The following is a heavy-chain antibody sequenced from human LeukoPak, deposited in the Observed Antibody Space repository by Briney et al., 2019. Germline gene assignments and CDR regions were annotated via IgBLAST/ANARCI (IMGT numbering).Heavy chain of an antibody. D-gene: IGHD2-2*01. Sequence: ASVKVSCKASGYTFTSYDINWVRQAPGQGLERMGWLNPNSGGTNYAQKFQGRVTMTRDTSISTAYMEVSRLRSDDTAVYYCARAKSQDCSIVNCQEWFDPWGQGTLVTVSS. CDR1: GYTFTSYD. V-gene: IGHV1-2*02. CDR2: LNPNSGGT. CDR3: ARAKSQDCSIVNCQEWFDP. J-gene: IGHJ5*02.